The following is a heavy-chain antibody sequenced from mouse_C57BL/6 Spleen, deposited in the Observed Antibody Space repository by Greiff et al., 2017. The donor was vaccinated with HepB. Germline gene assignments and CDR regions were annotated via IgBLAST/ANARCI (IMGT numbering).Heavy chain of an antibody. CDR1: GYAFSSSW. Sequence: VQLVESGPELVKPGASVKISCKASGYAFSSSWMNWVKQRPGKGLEWIGRIYPGDGDTNYNGKFKGKATLTADKSSSTAYMQLSSLTSEDSAVYFCARWDYGSSVYYFDYWGQGTTLTVSS. J-gene: IGHJ2*01. D-gene: IGHD1-1*01. CDR2: IYPGDGDT. CDR3: ARWDYGSSVYYFDY. V-gene: IGHV1-82*01.